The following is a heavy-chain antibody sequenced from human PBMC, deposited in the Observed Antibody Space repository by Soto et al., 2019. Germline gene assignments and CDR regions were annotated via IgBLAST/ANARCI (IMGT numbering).Heavy chain of an antibody. Sequence: ASVKVSCKASGYTFTNYYIDWVRQAPGQGLEWMGIINPNGGSTTYVQKFQGRVTMTRDTSTSTVYMELSSLRSEDTAVYYCARAGWTKVTNRLNDFFDVGGQGTMVTVS. CDR3: ARAGWTKVTNRLNDFFDV. CDR1: GYTFTNYY. CDR2: INPNGGST. D-gene: IGHD4-4*01. V-gene: IGHV1-46*03. J-gene: IGHJ3*01.